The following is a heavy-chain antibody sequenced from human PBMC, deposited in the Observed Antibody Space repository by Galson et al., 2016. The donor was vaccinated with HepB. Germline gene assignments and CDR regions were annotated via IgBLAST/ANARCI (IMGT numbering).Heavy chain of an antibody. CDR1: GYTFTGYY. Sequence: SVKVSCKASGYTFTGYYLHWVRQAPGQGLEWMGWINPNSGGTKCAQNFQGRVTMTTNPSLSTAYMELSSLRSDDTAVYYCTGHAYYSSGWYDFWGQGTLVTVSS. J-gene: IGHJ4*02. V-gene: IGHV1-2*02. CDR3: TGHAYYSSGWYDF. CDR2: INPNSGGT. D-gene: IGHD6-19*01.